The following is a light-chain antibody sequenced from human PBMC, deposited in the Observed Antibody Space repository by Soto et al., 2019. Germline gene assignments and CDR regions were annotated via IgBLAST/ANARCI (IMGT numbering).Light chain of an antibody. Sequence: DIVLTQSPGTLSLSPGERATLSCRASQSVSSSYLAWYQQKPGQSPRLLIYGTSTRATGIPARFSGSGSGTEFTLTISSLQSEDFAVYYCHQYNFWPTFGQGTKVDI. CDR1: QSVSSSY. CDR2: GTS. J-gene: IGKJ1*01. V-gene: IGKV3-15*01. CDR3: HQYNFWPT.